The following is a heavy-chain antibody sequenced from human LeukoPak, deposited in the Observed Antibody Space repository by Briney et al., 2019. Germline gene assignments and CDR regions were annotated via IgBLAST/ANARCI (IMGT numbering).Heavy chain of an antibody. Sequence: GGSLRLSCAASGFTFSDYYMSWIRQAPGKGLEWVSYISSSGSTIYYADSVKGRFTISRDNAKNSLYLQMNSLRAEDTAVYYCARARLLGDFWSGQGAFDPWGQGTLVTVSS. CDR2: ISSSGSTI. CDR3: ARARLLGDFWSGQGAFDP. V-gene: IGHV3-11*01. D-gene: IGHD3-3*01. J-gene: IGHJ5*02. CDR1: GFTFSDYY.